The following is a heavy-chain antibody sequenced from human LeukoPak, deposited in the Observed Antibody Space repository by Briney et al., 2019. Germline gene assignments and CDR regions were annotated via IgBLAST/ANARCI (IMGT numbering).Heavy chain of an antibody. J-gene: IGHJ3*02. V-gene: IGHV1-2*02. CDR3: ASGITMIVGVSSDAFDI. CDR2: INPNSGGT. D-gene: IGHD3-22*01. Sequence: ASVKVSCKASGYTFTGYYMHWVRQAPGQGLEWMGWINPNSGGTNYAQKFQGRVTMTRDTSISTAYMELSRLRSDDTAVYYCASGITMIVGVSSDAFDIWGQGTMVTVSS. CDR1: GYTFTGYY.